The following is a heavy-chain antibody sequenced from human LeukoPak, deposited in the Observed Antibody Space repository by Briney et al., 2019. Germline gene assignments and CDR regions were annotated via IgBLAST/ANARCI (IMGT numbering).Heavy chain of an antibody. J-gene: IGHJ4*02. CDR2: INPSGGST. Sequence: GASVKVSCKTSGYTFTSYYMHWVRQAPGQGLEWMGIINPSGGSTTYAQKFQGRVTMTRDTSTTTVYMELSSLRSEDTAVYYCARDDDDYGSGTYLFDYWGQGTLVTVSS. D-gene: IGHD3-10*01. CDR1: GYTFTSYY. CDR3: ARDDDDYGSGTYLFDY. V-gene: IGHV1-46*01.